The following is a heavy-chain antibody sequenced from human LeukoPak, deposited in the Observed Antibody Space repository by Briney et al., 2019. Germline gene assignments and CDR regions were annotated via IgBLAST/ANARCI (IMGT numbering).Heavy chain of an antibody. J-gene: IGHJ4*02. V-gene: IGHV4-34*01. D-gene: IGHD3-16*02. Sequence: SETLSLTCAVYGGSFSGYYWSWIRQPPGKGLEWIGEINHSGSTNYNPSLKSRVTISVDTSKNQFSLKLSSVTAADTAVYYCARGIMITFGGVIAPFDYWGQGTLVTASS. CDR1: GGSFSGYY. CDR3: ARGIMITFGGVIAPFDY. CDR2: INHSGST.